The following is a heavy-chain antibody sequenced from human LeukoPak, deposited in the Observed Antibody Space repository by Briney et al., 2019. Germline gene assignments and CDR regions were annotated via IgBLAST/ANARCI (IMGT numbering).Heavy chain of an antibody. CDR3: AKDLAWNLGAMDV. V-gene: IGHV3-23*01. D-gene: IGHD3-16*01. Sequence: ASVKVSCKASGRTFSSYAISWVRQAPGKGLEWVSLISDSGGITYYADSVKGRFTISRDNSKNTPYLQMNSLRGEDTALYYCAKDLAWNLGAMDVWGQGTSVTVSS. CDR2: ISDSGGIT. J-gene: IGHJ6*02. CDR1: GRTFSSYA.